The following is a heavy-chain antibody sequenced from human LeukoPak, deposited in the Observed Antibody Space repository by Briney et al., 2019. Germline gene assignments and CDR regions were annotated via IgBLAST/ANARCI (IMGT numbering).Heavy chain of an antibody. J-gene: IGHJ4*02. V-gene: IGHV2-5*02. CDR2: IYWDNDK. D-gene: IGHD1-14*01. Sequence: ESGPTLVSPTQTLTLTCTFSGFSLTNRGVGVGWIRQPPGTAPEWLALIYWDNDKRYSPSLKTRLTITKDTSKNLVVFIMTDMDPVDTATYFCAHRRGGYNWNHGDFDYWGQGTLVTVSS. CDR1: GFSLTNRGVG. CDR3: AHRRGGYNWNHGDFDY.